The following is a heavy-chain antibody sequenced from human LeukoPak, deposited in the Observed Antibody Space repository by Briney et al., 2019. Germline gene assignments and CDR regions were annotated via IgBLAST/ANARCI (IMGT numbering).Heavy chain of an antibody. CDR1: GFTFSGFS. CDR3: ARIGMENFYDL. CDR2: INGNGGKT. Sequence: GGSLRLSCAASGFTFSGFSMHWIRQAPGRGLEYVSAINGNGGKTFYTDSVRGRFTIFRDNSKNTLFPQMGSLRGEDTALYFCARIGMENFYDLWGQGTLVTVSS. D-gene: IGHD2/OR15-2a*01. V-gene: IGHV3-64*02. J-gene: IGHJ5*02.